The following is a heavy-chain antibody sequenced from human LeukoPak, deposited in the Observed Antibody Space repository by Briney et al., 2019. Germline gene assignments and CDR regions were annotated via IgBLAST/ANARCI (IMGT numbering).Heavy chain of an antibody. V-gene: IGHV4-4*07. CDR1: GGSISTYY. Sequence: KPSETLSLTCTVSGGSISTYYWSWIRRPAGKGLEWIGRIYTSGSTDYNPSLKSRVTMSLDTSKNQFSLKLSSVTAADTAVYYCARGGYSSSSNYYYYMDVWGKGTTVTVSS. J-gene: IGHJ6*03. CDR3: ARGGYSSSSNYYYYMDV. CDR2: IYTSGST. D-gene: IGHD6-6*01.